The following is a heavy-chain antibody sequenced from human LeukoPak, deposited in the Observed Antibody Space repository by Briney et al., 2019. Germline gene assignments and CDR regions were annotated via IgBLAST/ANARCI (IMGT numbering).Heavy chain of an antibody. V-gene: IGHV1-3*02. J-gene: IGHJ2*01. CDR3: ARGVDDYVWGSYRYTVGYFDL. CDR1: GCTFTSYA. CDR2: SNAGNGNT. D-gene: IGHD3-16*02. Sequence: ASVKVSCKASGCTFTSYAMHWVRQAPGQRLEWMGWSNAGNGNTKYSQEFQGRVTITRDTSASTAYMELSSLRSEDMAVYYCARGVDDYVWGSYRYTVGYFDLWGRGTLVTVSS.